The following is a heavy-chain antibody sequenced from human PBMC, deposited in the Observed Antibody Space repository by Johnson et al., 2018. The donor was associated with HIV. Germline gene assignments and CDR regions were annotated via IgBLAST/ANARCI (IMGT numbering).Heavy chain of an antibody. D-gene: IGHD6-13*01. CDR1: GFTVSTNY. J-gene: IGHJ3*02. Sequence: VQLVESGGGLIQPGGSLRLSCAASGFTVSTNYMSWVRQAPGKGLECVSIIYSGGSTYYAESVKGRFTISRDNSKNTLYLQMNNLRVEDTAVYYCAKGRYSSSWYLAGAFDIWGQGTMVTVSS. CDR3: AKGRYSSSWYLAGAFDI. CDR2: IYSGGST. V-gene: IGHV3-53*01.